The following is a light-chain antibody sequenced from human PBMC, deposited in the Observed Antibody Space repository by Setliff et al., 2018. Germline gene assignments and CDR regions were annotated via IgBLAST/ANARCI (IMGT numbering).Light chain of an antibody. CDR3: SSYTTSTTRV. CDR2: EVT. CDR1: SSDVGGYNY. V-gene: IGLV2-14*01. Sequence: QSVLTQPASVSGSPGQSITISCTGTSSDVGGYNYVSWYQQHAGKAPKLMIYEVTNRPPGVSDRFSGSKSGNTASLTISGLQAEDEADYYCSSYTTSTTRVFGGGTK. J-gene: IGLJ2*01.